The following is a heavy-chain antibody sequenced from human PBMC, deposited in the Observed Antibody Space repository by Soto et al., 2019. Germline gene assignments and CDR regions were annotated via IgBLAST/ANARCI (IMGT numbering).Heavy chain of an antibody. J-gene: IGHJ6*02. CDR2: IIPVFGTP. D-gene: IGHD3-10*01. CDR3: ARGVRNTHSNFGMVV. CDR1: GGTFNTYS. V-gene: IGHV1-69*01. Sequence: QVQLAQSGAEVKKPGSSVKVSCQASGGTFNTYSINWVRQAPGEGLEWMGGIIPVFGTPNYAQKFQGRLTITADASTRSAYLELTALTSEDTAVYYCARGVRNTHSNFGMVVWGQGTTVIVSS.